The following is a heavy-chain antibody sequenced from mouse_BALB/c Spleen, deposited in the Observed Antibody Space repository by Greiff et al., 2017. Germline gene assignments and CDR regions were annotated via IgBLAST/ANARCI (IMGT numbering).Heavy chain of an antibody. CDR1: GFNIKDTY. Sequence: EVQLQQSGAELVKPGASVKLSCTASGFNIKDTYMHWVKQRPEQGLEWIGRIDPANGNTNYDPKFQGKATITADTSSNTAYLQLSSLTSEDTAVYYCARREYGNFDYWGQGTTLTVSS. V-gene: IGHV14-3*02. J-gene: IGHJ2*01. CDR2: IDPANGNT. D-gene: IGHD2-1*01. CDR3: ARREYGNFDY.